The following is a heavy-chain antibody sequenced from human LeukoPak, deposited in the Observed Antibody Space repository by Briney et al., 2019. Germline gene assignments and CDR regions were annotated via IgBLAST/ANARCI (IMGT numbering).Heavy chain of an antibody. D-gene: IGHD2-2*02. J-gene: IGHJ5*02. CDR1: GYTFTSYY. CDR2: INPSGGST. Sequence: ASVKVSCKASGYTFTSYYMYWVRQAPGQGLEWMGIINPSGGSTSYAQKFQGRVTMTRDTSTSTVYMELSSLRSEDTAVYYCASSPNYCSSTSCYKGGDWFDPWGQGTLVTVSS. V-gene: IGHV1-46*01. CDR3: ASSPNYCSSTSCYKGGDWFDP.